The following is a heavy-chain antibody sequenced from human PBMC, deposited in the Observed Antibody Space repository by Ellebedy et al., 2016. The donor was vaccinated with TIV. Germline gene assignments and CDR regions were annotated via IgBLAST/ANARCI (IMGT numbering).Heavy chain of an antibody. CDR2: LTASGDST. V-gene: IGHV3-23*01. Sequence: GESLKISCAVSGLTFSSHGMSWVRQAPGKGLEWVLGLTASGDSTYYADSVKGRFTISRDNSKNTLYLQMNSLRVEDTAVYYGVVTGWRGGTIVPFTYWGQGSLVTVSS. J-gene: IGHJ4*02. CDR1: GLTFSSHG. CDR3: VVTGWRGGTIVPFTY. D-gene: IGHD2-21*02.